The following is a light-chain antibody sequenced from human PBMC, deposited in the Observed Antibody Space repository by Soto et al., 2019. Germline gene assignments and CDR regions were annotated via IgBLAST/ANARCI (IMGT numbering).Light chain of an antibody. Sequence: QSVLTQPASVSGSPGQSITISCTGTSSDVGGYNFVSWYQQHPGKAPKLMIYEVRNRPSGVSNRFSGSMSGNTASLTISGLQAEDEADYYCCSYTSSSTWVFGGGTKLTVL. CDR3: CSYTSSSTWV. J-gene: IGLJ3*02. CDR1: SSDVGGYNF. V-gene: IGLV2-14*01. CDR2: EVR.